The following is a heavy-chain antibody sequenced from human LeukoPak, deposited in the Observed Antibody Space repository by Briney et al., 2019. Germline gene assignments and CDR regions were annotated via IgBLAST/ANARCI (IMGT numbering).Heavy chain of an antibody. CDR3: AKREVDYRVAY. CDR1: GFSFSDNV. Sequence: GGSLRLSCVVSGFSFSDNVFHWVRQPPGKGLEWVALISYDGNNKYYADSVKGRFTISRDNSKNTLYLQMNSLRAEDTAVYYCAKREVDYRVAYWGQGTLVTVSS. J-gene: IGHJ4*02. V-gene: IGHV3-30*18. CDR2: ISYDGNNK. D-gene: IGHD4-11*01.